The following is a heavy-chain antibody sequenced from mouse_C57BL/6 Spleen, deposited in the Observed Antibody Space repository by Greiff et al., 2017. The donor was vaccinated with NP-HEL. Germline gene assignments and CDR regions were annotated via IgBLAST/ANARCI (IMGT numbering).Heavy chain of an antibody. CDR3: AREGLRNWYFDV. CDR1: GYTFTSYW. J-gene: IGHJ1*03. Sequence: QVQLQQPGAELVKPGASVKMSCKASGYTFTSYWITWVKQRPGQGLEWIRDIYPGSGSTNYNEKFKSKATLTVDTSSSTAYMQLSSLTSEDSAVYYCAREGLRNWYFDVWGTGTTVTVSS. V-gene: IGHV1-55*01. D-gene: IGHD2-2*01. CDR2: IYPGSGST.